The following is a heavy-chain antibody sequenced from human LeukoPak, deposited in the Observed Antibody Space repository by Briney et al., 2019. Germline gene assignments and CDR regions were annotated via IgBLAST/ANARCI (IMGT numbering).Heavy chain of an antibody. J-gene: IGHJ2*01. CDR1: GYTFTGYY. Sequence: ASVKVSCKASGYTFTGYYMHWVRQAPGQGLEWMGWINPNSGGTNYAQKLQGRVTMTTDTSTSTAYMKLRSLRSDDTAVYYCARDRSYYDSSGYYRSYWYFDLWGRGTLVTVSS. CDR2: INPNSGGT. D-gene: IGHD3-22*01. CDR3: ARDRSYYDSSGYYRSYWYFDL. V-gene: IGHV1-2*02.